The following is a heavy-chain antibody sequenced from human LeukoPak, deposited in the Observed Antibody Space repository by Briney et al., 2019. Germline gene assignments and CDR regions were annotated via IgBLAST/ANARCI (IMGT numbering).Heavy chain of an antibody. V-gene: IGHV3-21*01. J-gene: IGHJ4*02. Sequence: PGGSLRVSCAASGFTFSSYSMRWVRQAPGKGLEWVSSVSSSSSYIYYADSVKGRFTISRDNVKNSLYLQMNSLRAEDTAVYYCASRLRCSGGSCSKTGYWGQGTLVTVSS. CDR2: VSSSSSYI. CDR3: ASRLRCSGGSCSKTGY. CDR1: GFTFSSYS. D-gene: IGHD2-15*01.